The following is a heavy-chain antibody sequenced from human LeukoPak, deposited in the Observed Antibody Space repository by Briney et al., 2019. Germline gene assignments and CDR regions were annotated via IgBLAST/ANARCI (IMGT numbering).Heavy chain of an antibody. V-gene: IGHV1-46*01. Sequence: ASVKVSCKASGYTFTSYYMHWVRQAPGQGLEWMGIINPSGGSTSYAQKFQGRVTMTRDMSTSTVYMELSSLGSEDTAVYYCARVDSGSYPGWYFDLWGRVTLVTVSS. J-gene: IGHJ2*01. CDR3: ARVDSGSYPGWYFDL. CDR2: INPSGGST. D-gene: IGHD1-26*01. CDR1: GYTFTSYY.